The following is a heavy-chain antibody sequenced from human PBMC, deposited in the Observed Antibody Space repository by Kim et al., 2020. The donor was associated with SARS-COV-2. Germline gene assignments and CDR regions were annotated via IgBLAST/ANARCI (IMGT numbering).Heavy chain of an antibody. Sequence: ASVKVSCKASGYTFTSYDINWVRQATGQGLEWMGLMNPNSGNTGYAQKFPGRVTMTRNTSISTAYMELSSLRSEDTAVYYCASSGDDSSGYYSWGQGTLVTVSS. CDR3: ASSGDDSSGYYS. CDR1: GYTFTSYD. V-gene: IGHV1-8*01. J-gene: IGHJ4*02. CDR2: MNPNSGNT. D-gene: IGHD3-22*01.